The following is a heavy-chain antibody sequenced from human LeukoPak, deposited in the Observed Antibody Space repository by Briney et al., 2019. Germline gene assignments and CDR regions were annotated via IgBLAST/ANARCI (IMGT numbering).Heavy chain of an antibody. J-gene: IGHJ4*02. Sequence: SETLSLTCSVSGASISSYYWNWIRQPPGKELEWIGEINHSGSTNYNPSLKSRVTISVDTSKNQFSLKLSSVTAADTAVYYCAREEEWGQGTLVTVSS. CDR3: AREEE. CDR2: INHSGST. V-gene: IGHV4-34*01. CDR1: GASISSYY.